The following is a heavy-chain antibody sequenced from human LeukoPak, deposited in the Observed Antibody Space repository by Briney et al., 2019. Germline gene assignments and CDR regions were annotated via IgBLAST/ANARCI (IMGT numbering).Heavy chain of an antibody. J-gene: IGHJ5*02. V-gene: IGHV4-39*02. CDR2: IYYSGST. CDR1: GGSISSSSYY. Sequence: SETLSLTCTVSGGSISSSSYYWGWIRPPPGKGLVWNGNIYYSGSTYYNPSLKIRVTISVDTSNNHFSLELSSVTAADTALCYGAIRIAVAGKGWFDPWGQGTLVTVSS. D-gene: IGHD6-19*01. CDR3: AIRIAVAGKGWFDP.